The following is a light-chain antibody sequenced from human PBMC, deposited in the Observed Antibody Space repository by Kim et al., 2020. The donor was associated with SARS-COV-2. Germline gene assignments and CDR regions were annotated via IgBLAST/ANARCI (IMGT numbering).Light chain of an antibody. CDR2: YDS. J-gene: IGLJ1*01. V-gene: IGLV3-21*04. CDR3: QAWDTRTDHYV. Sequence: PGKTAEVTWVVNSMGRKSVHWYQQEPGRAPVLVIYYDSGRPSGIPERFSGSKSGNTATLTISRVESGDEADYYCQAWDTRTDHYVFGSGTKVTVL. CDR1: SMGRKS.